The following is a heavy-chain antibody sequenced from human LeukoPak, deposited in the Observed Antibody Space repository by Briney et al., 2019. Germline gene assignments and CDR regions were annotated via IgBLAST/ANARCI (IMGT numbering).Heavy chain of an antibody. J-gene: IGHJ4*02. CDR2: INHSGST. D-gene: IGHD3-22*01. V-gene: IGHV4-34*01. CDR3: ARDSSGYPFDY. Sequence: SETLSLTCAVYGGSFSGYYWSWIRQPPGKGPEWIGEINHSGSTNYNPSLKSRVTISVDTSKNQFSLKLSSVTAADTAVYYCARDSSGYPFDYWGQGTLVTVSS. CDR1: GGSFSGYY.